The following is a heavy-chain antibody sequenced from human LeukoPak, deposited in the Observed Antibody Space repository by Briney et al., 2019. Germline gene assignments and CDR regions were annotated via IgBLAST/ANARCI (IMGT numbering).Heavy chain of an antibody. CDR2: ISYDGSNK. J-gene: IGHJ4*02. CDR3: AKDGASASGSYLAFDY. D-gene: IGHD1-26*01. Sequence: GGSLRLSCAASGFTFSSYGMHWVRQAPGKGLEWVAVISYDGSNKYYADSVKGRFTISRDNSKNTLYLQMNSLRAEDTAVYYCAKDGASASGSYLAFDYWGQGTLVTVS. V-gene: IGHV3-30*18. CDR1: GFTFSSYG.